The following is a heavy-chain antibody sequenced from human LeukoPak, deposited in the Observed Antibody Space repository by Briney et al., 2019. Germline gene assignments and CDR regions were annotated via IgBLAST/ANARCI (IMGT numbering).Heavy chain of an antibody. Sequence: SETLSLTCTVSAAPITSYYWSWIRQPPGKGLEWIGYIYYSGSTNYNPSLKSRVAISVDTSKNQVSLRLSSVTAADTAVYYCARGGSIVGATPHDAFDIWGQGTVVSVS. D-gene: IGHD1-26*01. CDR2: IYYSGST. CDR3: ARGGSIVGATPHDAFDI. V-gene: IGHV4-59*01. J-gene: IGHJ3*02. CDR1: AAPITSYY.